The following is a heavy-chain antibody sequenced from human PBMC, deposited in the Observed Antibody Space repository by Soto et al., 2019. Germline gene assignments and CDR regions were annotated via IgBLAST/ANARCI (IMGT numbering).Heavy chain of an antibody. J-gene: IGHJ4*02. CDR2: TYYNGNA. Sequence: SETLSLTCNVSGGSIDRSNYYWDWIRQPPGKGLEWIGTTYYNGNAYYNPSLRSRVSMSVDTSKNQFSLKLISMTAADTAVYYCARHFVAVVIKGWGYWGQGKLVTVSS. CDR3: ARHFVAVVIKGWGY. D-gene: IGHD3-10*01. V-gene: IGHV4-39*01. CDR1: GGSIDRSNYY.